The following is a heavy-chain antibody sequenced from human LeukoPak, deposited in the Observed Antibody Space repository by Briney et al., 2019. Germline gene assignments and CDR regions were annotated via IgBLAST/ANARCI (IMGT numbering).Heavy chain of an antibody. D-gene: IGHD3-16*01. CDR3: ARIGHPWGIEDAFDI. V-gene: IGHV6-1*01. J-gene: IGHJ3*02. CDR2: TYYTSKWYS. Sequence: SQTLSLTCALSGDTVSSNSATWNWLRQSPSRGLEWLGRTYYTSKWYSDYAVSVKSRITINPDTSKNQFSLQLNSVTPEDTAVYYCARIGHPWGIEDAFDIWGQGTMVTVSS. CDR1: GDTVSSNSAT.